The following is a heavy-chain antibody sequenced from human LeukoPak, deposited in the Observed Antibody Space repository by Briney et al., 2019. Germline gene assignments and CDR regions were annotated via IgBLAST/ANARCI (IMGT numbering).Heavy chain of an antibody. CDR2: ISGSGGSR. Sequence: SGGSLRLSCAASGFTFSSYAMRWVRQARGKGVEGGSAISGSGGSRYYADSVKGRFTISRDNSKNTLYLQMNSLRAEDTAVYYCAKDLERYFDWLLSEGYFQHWGQGTLVTVSS. CDR3: AKDLERYFDWLLSEGYFQH. CDR1: GFTFSSYA. J-gene: IGHJ1*01. V-gene: IGHV3-23*01. D-gene: IGHD3-9*01.